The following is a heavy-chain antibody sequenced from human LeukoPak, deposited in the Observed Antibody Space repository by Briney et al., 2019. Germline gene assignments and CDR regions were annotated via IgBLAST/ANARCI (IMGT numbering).Heavy chain of an antibody. CDR3: AKDWSGYTSGWYYFDY. J-gene: IGHJ4*02. D-gene: IGHD6-19*01. CDR1: GFTFSSYA. V-gene: IGHV3-23*01. CDR2: ISGSGGST. Sequence: GGSLRLSCAASGFTFSSYAMSWVRQAPGRGLEWVSSISGSGGSTYYADSVKGRFTISRDNSKNTLYLQVSSLRADDTAVYYCAKDWSGYTSGWYYFDYWGQGTLVTVSS.